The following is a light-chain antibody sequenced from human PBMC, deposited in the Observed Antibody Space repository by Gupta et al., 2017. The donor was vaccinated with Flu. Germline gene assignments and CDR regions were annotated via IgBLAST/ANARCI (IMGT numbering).Light chain of an antibody. CDR3: AVWDDGLDGVV. J-gene: IGLJ2*01. V-gene: IGLV1-44*01. CDR2: SSN. CDR1: SSNIGSNS. Sequence: QSVLSQPPSASGTPGQRLTISCPGSSSNIGSNSVNWYQQVSGTAPKLLIYSSNQRPSGVPGRFSGSKSGSSASLAISGLQSEDEADYYCAVWDDGLDGVVFGGGTKVAVL.